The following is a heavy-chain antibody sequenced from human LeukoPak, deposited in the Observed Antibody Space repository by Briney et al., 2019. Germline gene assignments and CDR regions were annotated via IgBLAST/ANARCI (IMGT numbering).Heavy chain of an antibody. CDR1: GYTFTGYY. D-gene: IGHD5-18*01. V-gene: IGHV1-2*02. Sequence: ASVKVSCKASGYTFTGYYMHWVRQAPGQGLEWMGWINPNSGGTNYAQKFQGRVAMTRDTSISTAYMELSRLRSDDTAVYYCAGWVGGYSYGDNPFDYWGQGTLVTVSS. J-gene: IGHJ4*02. CDR3: AGWVGGYSYGDNPFDY. CDR2: INPNSGGT.